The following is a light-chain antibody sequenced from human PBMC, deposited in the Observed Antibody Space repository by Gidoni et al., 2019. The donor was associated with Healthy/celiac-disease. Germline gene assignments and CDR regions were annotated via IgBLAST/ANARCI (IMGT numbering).Light chain of an antibody. Sequence: SDELTQPPSVSVSPGQTARITCSGDALPKQYAYWYQQKPGQAPVLVIYKDSERPSGIPERFSGSSSGTTVTLTISGVQAEDEADYYCQSADSSGTYPEVFGGGTKLTVL. CDR2: KDS. J-gene: IGLJ2*01. CDR3: QSADSSGTYPEV. V-gene: IGLV3-25*03. CDR1: ALPKQY.